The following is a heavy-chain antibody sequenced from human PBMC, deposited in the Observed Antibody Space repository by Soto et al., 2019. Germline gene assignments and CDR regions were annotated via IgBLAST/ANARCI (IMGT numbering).Heavy chain of an antibody. V-gene: IGHV4-34*01. J-gene: IGHJ3*02. D-gene: IGHD1-1*01. Sequence: QVQLQQWGAGLLKPSETLSLTCAVYGGFVSSGSYYWCWIRQPPGKGLEWIGEMSHSGGTHFNPSLQSRVPISVDTSKNQCSLTMRSVIAADAALYYCARVERGTATTVVDAFDIWGPGTMVTVSS. CDR2: MSHSGGT. CDR3: ARVERGTATTVVDAFDI. CDR1: GGFVSSGSYY.